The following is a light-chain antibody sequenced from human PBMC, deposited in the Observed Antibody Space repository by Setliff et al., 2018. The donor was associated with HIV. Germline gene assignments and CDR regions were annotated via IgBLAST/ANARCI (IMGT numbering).Light chain of an antibody. CDR3: SSYTSSSTLVV. J-gene: IGLJ2*01. CDR2: EVT. Sequence: QSVLAQPASVSGSPGQSITISCTGTSSDIGAYNYVSWYQQHPGNAPKLMIYEVTNRPSGVSNRFSGSKSGNTASLTISGLQAEDEADYYCSSYTSSSTLVVFGGGTKVTV. V-gene: IGLV2-14*01. CDR1: SSDIGAYNY.